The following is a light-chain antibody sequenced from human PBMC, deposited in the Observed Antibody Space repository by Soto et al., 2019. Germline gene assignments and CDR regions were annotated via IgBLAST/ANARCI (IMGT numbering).Light chain of an antibody. Sequence: QSALTQPASVSGSPGQSINISCTGTSSDVGAFDYVSWYQQHPGKVPKLLIFDVSSRPSGVSSRFSGSKSANTASLTISGLQAEDDADYFCCSHTTTKSYVFGTGTKLTVL. CDR1: SSDVGAFDY. V-gene: IGLV2-14*03. CDR3: CSHTTTKSYV. CDR2: DVS. J-gene: IGLJ1*01.